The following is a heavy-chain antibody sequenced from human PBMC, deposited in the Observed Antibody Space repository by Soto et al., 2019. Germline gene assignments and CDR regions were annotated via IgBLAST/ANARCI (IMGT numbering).Heavy chain of an antibody. CDR3: ARSQGSSTSLEIYYYYYYGMDV. CDR1: GGTFSSYA. CDR2: IIPISGTA. Sequence: QVQLVQSGAEVKKPGSSVKVSCKASGGTFSSYAISWVRQAPGQGLEWRGGIIPISGTANYAQKFQGRVTITADESTNTAYMELSSLRAEDTAVYYCARSQGSSTSLEIYYYYYYGMDVWGQGTTVTVSS. D-gene: IGHD2-2*01. J-gene: IGHJ6*02. V-gene: IGHV1-69*01.